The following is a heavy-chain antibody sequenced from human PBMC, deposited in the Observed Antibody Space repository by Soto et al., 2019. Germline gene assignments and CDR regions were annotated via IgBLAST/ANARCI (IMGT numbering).Heavy chain of an antibody. D-gene: IGHD6-13*01. CDR3: ARVHSSSYHYFDY. CDR1: GFTFSSYG. V-gene: IGHV3-33*01. Sequence: GGSLRLSCAASGFTFSSYGMHWVRQAPGKGLEWVAVIWYDGSNKYYADSVKGRFTISRDNSKNTLYLQMSSLRAEDTAVYYWARVHSSSYHYFDYRGQGTLVTASS. CDR2: IWYDGSNK. J-gene: IGHJ4*02.